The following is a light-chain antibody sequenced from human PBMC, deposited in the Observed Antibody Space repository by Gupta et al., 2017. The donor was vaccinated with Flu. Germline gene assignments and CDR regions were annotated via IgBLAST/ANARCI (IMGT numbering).Light chain of an antibody. CDR2: ATS. J-gene: IGKJ2*01. V-gene: IGKV3-20*01. CDR1: QSVSSNY. CDR3: QHYSRSSTMYT. Sequence: EIVLAQSPGTLSLSPGERATLSCRASQSVSSNYLAWYQQKPGQTPRLLMFATSSRATGIPDRFSGSGSGTDFTLTISRLEPEDFAVYYRQHYSRSSTMYTFGQGTKLEIK.